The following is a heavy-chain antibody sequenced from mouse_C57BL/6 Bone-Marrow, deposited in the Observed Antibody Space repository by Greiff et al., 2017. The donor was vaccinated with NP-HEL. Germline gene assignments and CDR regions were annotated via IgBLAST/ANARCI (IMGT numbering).Heavy chain of an antibody. D-gene: IGHD2-1*01. CDR1: GYTFTSYW. CDR3: ARGNGNPFGY. V-gene: IGHV1-55*01. Sequence: QVQLKQPGAELVKPGASVKMSCKASGYTFTSYWITWVKQRPGQGLEWIGYIYPGSGSTNYNEKFKSKATLTVDNSSSTAYMQLSSLTSEDSAVYYCARGNGNPFGYWGQGTTLTVSS. CDR2: IYPGSGST. J-gene: IGHJ2*01.